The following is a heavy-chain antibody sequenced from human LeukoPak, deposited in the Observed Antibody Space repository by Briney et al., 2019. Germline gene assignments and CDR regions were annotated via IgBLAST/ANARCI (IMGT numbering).Heavy chain of an antibody. J-gene: IGHJ2*01. CDR2: ISWNRGSI. V-gene: IGHV3-9*01. Sequence: GRSLRLSCAASGFTFDDYGMHWVRQAPGKGLEWVRQAPGKGLEWVSGISWNRGSIGYADSVKGRFTISRDTAKNSLYLQMNSLRPEDAALYYCAKGGAAADNYWYFDLWGRGTLVTVSS. CDR3: AKGGAAADNYWYFDL. D-gene: IGHD6-13*01. CDR1: GFTFDDYG.